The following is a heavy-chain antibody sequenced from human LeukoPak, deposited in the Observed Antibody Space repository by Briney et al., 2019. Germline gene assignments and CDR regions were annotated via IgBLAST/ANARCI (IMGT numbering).Heavy chain of an antibody. CDR3: AGMTTVTSPYYYYGMDV. Sequence: SETLSLTCAVYGGSFSGYYWSWIRQPPGKGLEWIGEINHSGSTNYNPSLKSRVTISVDTSKNQFSLKLSSVTAADTAVYYCAGMTTVTSPYYYYGMDVWGQGTTVTVSS. CDR2: INHSGST. V-gene: IGHV4-34*01. J-gene: IGHJ6*02. D-gene: IGHD4-17*01. CDR1: GGSFSGYY.